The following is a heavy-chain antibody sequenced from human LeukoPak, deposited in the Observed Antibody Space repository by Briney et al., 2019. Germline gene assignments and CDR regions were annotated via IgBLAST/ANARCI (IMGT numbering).Heavy chain of an antibody. J-gene: IGHJ4*02. D-gene: IGHD3-10*01. V-gene: IGHV4-59*01. CDR1: GGSLSTYY. CDR3: ARDYNNYIVEH. Sequence: SETLSLTCTVSGGSLSTYYRSWIRQPPGKGLEWIGYVYYSGRTRYNPSLESRVAMSIDTSKNQFSLNPTSVTAADTGIYYCARDYNNYIVEHWGQGALVTVSS. CDR2: VYYSGRT.